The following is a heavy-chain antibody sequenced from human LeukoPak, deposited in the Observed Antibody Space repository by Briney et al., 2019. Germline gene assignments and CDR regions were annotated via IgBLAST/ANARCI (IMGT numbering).Heavy chain of an antibody. CDR2: IYYSGST. CDR3: ARRGGDYFDYYYYGMDV. CDR1: GGSISSYY. D-gene: IGHD4-17*01. Sequence: SETLSLTCTVSGGSISSYYWSWIRQPPGKGLEWIGCIYYSGSTNYNPSLKSRVTISVDTSKNQFSLKLSSVTAADTAVYYCARRGGDYFDYYYYGMDVWGQGTTVTVSS. J-gene: IGHJ6*02. V-gene: IGHV4-59*08.